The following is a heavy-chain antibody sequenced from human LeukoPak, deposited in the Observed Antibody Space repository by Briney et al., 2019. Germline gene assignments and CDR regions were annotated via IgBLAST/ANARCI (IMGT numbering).Heavy chain of an antibody. CDR2: ISDYNGHT. J-gene: IGHJ3*02. V-gene: IGHV1-18*01. CDR1: GYIFTNYG. CDR3: ARDRTHRMYYSEGGDAFDI. D-gene: IGHD3-16*01. Sequence: ASVKVSCKASGYIFTNYGISWVRQAPGQGLEWMGWISDYNGHTNYAQKFQGRVTMTTDTSTSTAYMELRSLRSDDTAMYYCARDRTHRMYYSEGGDAFDIWGQGAMVTVSS.